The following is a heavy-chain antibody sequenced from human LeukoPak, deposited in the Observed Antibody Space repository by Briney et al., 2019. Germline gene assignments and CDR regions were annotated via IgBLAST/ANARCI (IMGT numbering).Heavy chain of an antibody. D-gene: IGHD5-12*01. CDR1: GGSICSSSYY. CDR3: ARGSVDIVATIYYYY. CDR2: IYYSGST. Sequence: SETLSLTCTVSGGSICSSSYYWGWIRQPPGKGLEWIGSIYYSGSTYYNPSLKSRVTISVDTSKNQFSLKLSSVTAADTAVYYCARGSVDIVATIYYYYWGQGTLVTVSS. V-gene: IGHV4-39*07. J-gene: IGHJ4*02.